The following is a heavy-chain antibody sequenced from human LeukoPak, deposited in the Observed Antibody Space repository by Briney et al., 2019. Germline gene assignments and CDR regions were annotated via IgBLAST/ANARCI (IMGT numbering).Heavy chain of an antibody. D-gene: IGHD6-19*01. CDR3: TSVLPGYSSGWFD. Sequence: GGTLRLSRAASGFTFSGSAMPWVREAASPGLEGFGRIRIKANSYARAYAASVKGRLTSSRDDSKNTAYLQMNSLKPEDTAVYYCTSVLPGYSSGWFDWGQGTLVTVSS. CDR2: IRIKANSYAR. J-gene: IGHJ4*02. V-gene: IGHV3-73*01. CDR1: GFTFSGSA.